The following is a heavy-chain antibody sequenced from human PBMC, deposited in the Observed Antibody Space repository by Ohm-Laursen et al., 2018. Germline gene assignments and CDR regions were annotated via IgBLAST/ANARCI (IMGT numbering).Heavy chain of an antibody. CDR2: INHSGST. Sequence: SDTLSLTCAVYGGSFSGYYWSWIRQPPGKGLEWIGEINHSGSTNYNPSLKSRVTISVDTSKNQFSLKLSSATAADTAVYYCARGRGGRADYWGQGTLVTVSS. CDR3: ARGRGGRADY. J-gene: IGHJ4*02. D-gene: IGHD3-16*01. V-gene: IGHV4-34*01. CDR1: GGSFSGYY.